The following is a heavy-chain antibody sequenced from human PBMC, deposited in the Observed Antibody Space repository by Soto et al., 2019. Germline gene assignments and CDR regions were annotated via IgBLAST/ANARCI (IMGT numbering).Heavy chain of an antibody. V-gene: IGHV3-23*01. J-gene: IGHJ6*02. Sequence: PGGSLRLSCAASGFTFSSYAMSWVRQAPGKGLEWVSAISGSGGSTYYADSVKGRFTISRDNSKNTLYLQMNSLRAEDTAVYYCAKHPRIRGSSNKNYYYYYYGMDVWGQGTTVTVSS. CDR3: AKHPRIRGSSNKNYYYYYYGMDV. D-gene: IGHD1-26*01. CDR1: GFTFSSYA. CDR2: ISGSGGST.